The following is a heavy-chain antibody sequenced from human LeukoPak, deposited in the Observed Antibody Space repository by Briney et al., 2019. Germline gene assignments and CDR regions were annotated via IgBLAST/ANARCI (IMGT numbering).Heavy chain of an antibody. CDR2: IYYSGST. J-gene: IGHJ3*02. Sequence: SETLSLTCAVSVGSISSGNWCSWIRQHPGKGLEWIGYIYYSGSTYYNPSLKSRVTISVDTSKNQFSLKLSSVTAADTAVYYCARGGNAFDIWGQGTMVTVSS. V-gene: IGHV4-31*11. CDR3: ARGGNAFDI. CDR1: VGSISSGNW. D-gene: IGHD1-26*01.